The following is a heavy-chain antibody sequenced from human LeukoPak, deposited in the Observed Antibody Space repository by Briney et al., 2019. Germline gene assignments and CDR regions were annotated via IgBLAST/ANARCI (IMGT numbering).Heavy chain of an antibody. V-gene: IGHV1-2*02. CDR1: GXY. CDR2: INPNSGGT. CDR3: ARDYGDYALYYFDY. J-gene: IGHJ4*02. Sequence: GXYMHWXRQAPGQGLEWMGWINPNSGGTNYAQKFQGRVTMTRDTSISTAYMELSRLRSDDTAVYYCARDYGDYALYYFDYWGQGTLVTVSS. D-gene: IGHD4-17*01.